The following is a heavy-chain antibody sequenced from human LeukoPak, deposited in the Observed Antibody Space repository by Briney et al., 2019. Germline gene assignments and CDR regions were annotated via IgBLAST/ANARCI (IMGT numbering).Heavy chain of an antibody. CDR3: ARDGLWNDGYYYGMDV. Sequence: ASVKVSCKASGYTFTSYATHWVRQAPGQRLEWMGWINAGNGNTKYSQKFQGRVTITRDTSASTAYMELSSLRSEDTAVYYCARDGLWNDGYYYGMDVWGKGTTVTVSS. D-gene: IGHD1-1*01. CDR2: INAGNGNT. J-gene: IGHJ6*04. CDR1: GYTFTSYA. V-gene: IGHV1-3*01.